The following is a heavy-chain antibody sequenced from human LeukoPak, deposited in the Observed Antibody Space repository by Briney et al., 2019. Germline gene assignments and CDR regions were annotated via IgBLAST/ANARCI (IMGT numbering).Heavy chain of an antibody. CDR3: AGNGDANIDY. CDR2: INHSGGT. D-gene: IGHD4-17*01. CDR1: GGSFSGYY. J-gene: IGHJ4*02. V-gene: IGHV4-34*01. Sequence: SETLSLTCAVYGGSFSGYYWSWIRQPPGKGLEWIGEINHSGGTNYNPSLKSRVTISVDTSKNQFSLKLSSVTAADTAVYYCAGNGDANIDYWGQGTLVTVSS.